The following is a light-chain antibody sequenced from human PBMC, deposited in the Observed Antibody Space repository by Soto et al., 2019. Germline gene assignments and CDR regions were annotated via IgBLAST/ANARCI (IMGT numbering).Light chain of an antibody. CDR1: SSDVGSYNR. CDR2: EVS. Sequence: QSALTQPPSVSGSPGQSVTISCTGTSSDVGSYNRVSWYQQPPGTAPKLMIYEVSNRPSGVPDRFSGSKSGNTASLTISGLQAEDEADYYCSSYTSSGYVVFGGGTKVTVL. CDR3: SSYTSSGYVV. J-gene: IGLJ2*01. V-gene: IGLV2-18*02.